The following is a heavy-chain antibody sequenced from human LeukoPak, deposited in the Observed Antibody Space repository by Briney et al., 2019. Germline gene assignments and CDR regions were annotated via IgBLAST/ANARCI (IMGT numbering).Heavy chain of an antibody. J-gene: IGHJ4*02. CDR1: GGSISSYY. Sequence: SETLSLTCTVSGGSISSYYWSWIRQAPGKGLEWIGYIYYSGSTNYNPSLKSRVTISVDTSKNQFSLKLSSLTAADTAVYYCASREDYYDSSGLDYWGQGTLVTVSS. D-gene: IGHD3-22*01. CDR2: IYYSGST. CDR3: ASREDYYDSSGLDY. V-gene: IGHV4-59*08.